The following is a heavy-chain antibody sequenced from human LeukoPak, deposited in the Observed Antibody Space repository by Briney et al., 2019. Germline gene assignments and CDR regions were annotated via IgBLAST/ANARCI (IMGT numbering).Heavy chain of an antibody. J-gene: IGHJ4*02. CDR2: ISSASAYI. CDR3: ARGNQGYFDY. Sequence: PGGSLRLSCAASGFNFTIYSMNWVRQAPGKGLEWVSSISSASAYIDYADSVKGRFTISRDNSKNTLYLQMNSLRAEDTAVYYCARGNQGYFDYWGQGTLVTVSS. CDR1: GFNFTIYS. V-gene: IGHV3-21*04.